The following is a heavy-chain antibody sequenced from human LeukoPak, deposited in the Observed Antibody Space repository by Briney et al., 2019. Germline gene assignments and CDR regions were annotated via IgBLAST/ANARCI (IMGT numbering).Heavy chain of an antibody. J-gene: IGHJ4*02. Sequence: GGSLRLSCAASGFTFNSYAMHWVRQAPGKGLEWVAVISDDGSNKYYADSVKGRFTISRDNSKNTLYLQMNSLRAEDTAVYYCATVRGCGGDCYYSDYWGQGTLVTVSS. CDR3: ATVRGCGGDCYYSDY. D-gene: IGHD2-21*02. CDR2: ISDDGSNK. V-gene: IGHV3-30*07. CDR1: GFTFNSYA.